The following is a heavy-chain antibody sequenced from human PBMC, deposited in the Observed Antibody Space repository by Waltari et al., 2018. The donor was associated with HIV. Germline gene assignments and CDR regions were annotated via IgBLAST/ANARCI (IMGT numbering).Heavy chain of an antibody. CDR1: GASISDYY. Sequence: QVQLQESGPGLVKPSETLSPTCTVSGASISDYYWSWLRQPPGKGLEWIGSIYDSGSINYNLSLKSRATISVETSKNQFSLKLQSVSAADTAIYYCARGGASWFDPWGQGNLVTVSS. D-gene: IGHD1-26*01. CDR3: ARGGASWFDP. CDR2: IYDSGSI. V-gene: IGHV4-59*01. J-gene: IGHJ5*02.